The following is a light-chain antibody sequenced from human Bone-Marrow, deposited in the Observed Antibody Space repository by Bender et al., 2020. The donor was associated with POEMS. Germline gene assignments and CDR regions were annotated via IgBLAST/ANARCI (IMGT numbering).Light chain of an antibody. CDR2: DVS. CDR1: NSDIGVYNW. Sequence: QSALTQPRSVSGSPGQSVTISCAGTNSDIGVYNWVSWYQQHPGKAPKLMIYDVSTRPSGVPDRFSGSKSGNTASLTISGLQAEDEADYYCCSYAGSYTWVFGGGTKLTVL. CDR3: CSYAGSYTWV. J-gene: IGLJ3*02. V-gene: IGLV2-11*01.